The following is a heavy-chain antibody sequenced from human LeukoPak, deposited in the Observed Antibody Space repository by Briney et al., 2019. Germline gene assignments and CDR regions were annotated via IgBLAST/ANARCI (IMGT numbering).Heavy chain of an antibody. CDR2: INHSGST. CDR3: ARESPGDY. CDR1: GGSFSGYY. Sequence: SETLSLTCAVYGGSFSGYYWNWIRQPPGKGLEWIGEINHSGSTNYNPSLKSRVTISVDTSKNQFSLKLSSVTAADTAVYYCARESPGDYWGQGNLVTVSS. V-gene: IGHV4-34*01. J-gene: IGHJ4*02.